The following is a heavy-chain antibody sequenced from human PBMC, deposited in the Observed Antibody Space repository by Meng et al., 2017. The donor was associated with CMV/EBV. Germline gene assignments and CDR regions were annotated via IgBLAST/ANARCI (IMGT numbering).Heavy chain of an antibody. CDR3: ARRPGIRSGSYYNWFDP. D-gene: IGHD1-26*01. CDR1: GGTFSSYT. Sequence: SVKVSCKASGGTFSSYTISWVRQAPGQGLEWMGRIIPILGIANYAQKFQGRVTITADKSTSTAYMELSSLRSEDTAVYYCARRPGIRSGSYYNWFDPWSQGTLVTVSS. J-gene: IGHJ5*02. CDR2: IIPILGIA. V-gene: IGHV1-69*02.